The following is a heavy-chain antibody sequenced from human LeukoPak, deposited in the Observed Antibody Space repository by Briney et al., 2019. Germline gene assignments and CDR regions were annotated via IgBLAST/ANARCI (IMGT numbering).Heavy chain of an antibody. V-gene: IGHV4-4*07. CDR2: IYTSGSA. J-gene: IGHJ6*03. Sequence: SETLSLTCTVSGGSISSYYWTWIRQPAGKGLEWIGRIYTSGSANYNPSLESRVTMSVDTSKNQFSLKLSSVTAADTAVYYCARDRGSVPAAPYYYYFYMDVWGKGTTVTVSS. D-gene: IGHD2-2*01. CDR3: ARDRGSVPAAPYYYYFYMDV. CDR1: GGSISSYY.